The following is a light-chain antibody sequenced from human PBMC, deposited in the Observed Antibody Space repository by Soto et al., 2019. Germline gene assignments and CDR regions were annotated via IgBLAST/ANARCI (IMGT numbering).Light chain of an antibody. CDR1: SSDVGHPYNY. CDR2: GNN. CDR3: QSHDSSLSGSV. V-gene: IGLV2-14*03. J-gene: IGLJ2*01. Sequence: QSALTQPASVSGSPGQSITISCTGTSSDVGHPYNYVSWYQQHPGKAPKLLIYGNNNRPSGVPDRFSGSKSGTSASLAITGLQAEDEADYYCQSHDSSLSGSVFGGGTKLTVL.